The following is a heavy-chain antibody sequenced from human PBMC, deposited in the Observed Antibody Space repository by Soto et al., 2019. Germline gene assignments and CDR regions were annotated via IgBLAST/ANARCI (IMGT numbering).Heavy chain of an antibody. D-gene: IGHD3-10*01. CDR3: ARDGFGRYDGSGSEAFDI. V-gene: IGHV3-53*01. J-gene: IGHJ3*02. Sequence: LRLSCAASGFAVSDKYMNWVRQAPGKGLEWVSVIYTSGTTYYADSVKGRFTISRDNFKNTLYLQMNSLRAEDTAMYYCARDGFGRYDGSGSEAFDIWGQGTMVTVSS. CDR2: IYTSGTT. CDR1: GFAVSDKY.